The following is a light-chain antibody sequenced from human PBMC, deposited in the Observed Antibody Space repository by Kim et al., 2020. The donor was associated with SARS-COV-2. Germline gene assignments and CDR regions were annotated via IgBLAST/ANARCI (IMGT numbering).Light chain of an antibody. CDR2: RDT. V-gene: IGLV3-9*01. CDR1: NIGSKN. Sequence: SYELTQPLSVSVALGQTARITCDRKNIGSKNVHWYQQKPGQAPVLVIFRDTNRPPGTPERFSGSNSGNTATLTISRAQAGDEADYYCQVWDSSIRGVFGGGTQLTVL. J-gene: IGLJ3*02. CDR3: QVWDSSIRGV.